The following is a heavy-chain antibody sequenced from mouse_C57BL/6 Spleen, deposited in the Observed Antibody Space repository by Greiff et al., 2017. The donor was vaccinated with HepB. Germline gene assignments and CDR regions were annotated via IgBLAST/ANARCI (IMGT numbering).Heavy chain of an antibody. V-gene: IGHV1-74*01. Sequence: VQLQQPGAELVKPGASVKVSCKASGYTFTSYWMHWVKQRPGQGLEWIGRIHPSDSDTNYNQKFKGKATLTVDKSSSTAYMQLSSLTSEDSAVYDCAFIYYDYDEGFAYWGQGTLVTVSA. D-gene: IGHD2-4*01. J-gene: IGHJ3*01. CDR1: GYTFTSYW. CDR2: IHPSDSDT. CDR3: AFIYYDYDEGFAY.